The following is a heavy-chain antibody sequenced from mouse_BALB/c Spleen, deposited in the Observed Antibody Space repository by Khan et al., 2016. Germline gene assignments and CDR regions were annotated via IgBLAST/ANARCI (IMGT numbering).Heavy chain of an antibody. CDR3: ARRDDGGGAMDY. J-gene: IGHJ4*01. Sequence: QVQLKESGPGLVAPSQSLSITCTVSGFSLTSYGVHWVRQPPGKGLEWLVVIWSDGSTTYNSALKSRLSISKDNSNSQVFVKMSSLQTDDTAMYYCARRDDGGGAMDYWGQGTSVTVSS. CDR1: GFSLTSYG. V-gene: IGHV2-6*02. D-gene: IGHD2-3*01. CDR2: IWSDGST.